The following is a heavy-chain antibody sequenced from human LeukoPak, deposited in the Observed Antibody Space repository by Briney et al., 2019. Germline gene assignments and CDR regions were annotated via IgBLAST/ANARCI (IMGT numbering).Heavy chain of an antibody. V-gene: IGHV4-34*01. CDR3: ARTIPPGVATIGEWNY. CDR1: GGSFSGYY. Sequence: SETLPLTCAVYGGSFSGYYWSWIRQPPGKGLEWIGEMNHSGSTNYNPSLKSRVTISVDTSKNQFSLKPSSVTAADTAVYYCARTIPPGVATIGEWNYWGQGTLVTVSS. D-gene: IGHD5-12*01. CDR2: MNHSGST. J-gene: IGHJ4*02.